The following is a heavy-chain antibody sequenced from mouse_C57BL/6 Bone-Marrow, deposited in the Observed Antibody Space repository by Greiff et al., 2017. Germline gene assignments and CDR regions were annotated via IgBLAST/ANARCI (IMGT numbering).Heavy chain of an antibody. CDR1: RYTFTNYW. V-gene: IGHV1-63*01. CDR3: AREGTGGAMDY. D-gene: IGHD4-1*01. CDR2: IYPGGGYT. Sequence: VQLQQSGAELVRPGTSVKMSCKASRYTFTNYWIGWAKQRPGHGLEWIGDIYPGGGYTNYNEKFKGKATLTADKSSSTAYMQFSSLTSEDSAIYYCAREGTGGAMDYWGQGTSVTVSS. J-gene: IGHJ4*01.